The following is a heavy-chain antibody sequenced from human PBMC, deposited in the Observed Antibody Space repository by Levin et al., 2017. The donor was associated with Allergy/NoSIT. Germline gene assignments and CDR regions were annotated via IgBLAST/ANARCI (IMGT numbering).Heavy chain of an antibody. J-gene: IGHJ4*02. CDR3: AHRGVGDSTLDY. Sequence: SGPTLVKPTQTLTLTCTFSGFSLSASGVGVGWIRQPPGKALEWLALIYGNDDTRYSPSLRSRLTITKETSKNQVVLTMNNIVPVQKATYDCAHRGVGDSTLDYWGQGTLVTVSS. D-gene: IGHD1-26*01. CDR2: IYGNDDT. CDR1: GFSLSASGVG. V-gene: IGHV2-5*01.